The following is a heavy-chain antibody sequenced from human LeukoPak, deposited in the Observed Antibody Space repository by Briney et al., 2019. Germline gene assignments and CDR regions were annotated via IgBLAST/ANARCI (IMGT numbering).Heavy chain of an antibody. CDR3: TRRSGDGYNYYYYYGMDV. D-gene: IGHD5-24*01. CDR2: IRSKANSYAT. V-gene: IGHV3-73*01. J-gene: IGHJ6*02. CDR1: GFTFSGSA. Sequence: QSGGSLKLSCAASGFTFSGSAMHWVRQASGKGLEWVGRIRSKANSYATAYAASVKGRFTISRDDSKNTAYLQMNSLKTEDTAVYYCTRRSGDGYNYYYYYGMDVWGQGTTVTVSS.